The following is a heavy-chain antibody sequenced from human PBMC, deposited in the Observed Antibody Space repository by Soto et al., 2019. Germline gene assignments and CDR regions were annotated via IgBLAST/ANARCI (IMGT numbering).Heavy chain of an antibody. D-gene: IGHD2-2*01. CDR2: ISGSGGST. CDR3: ANARYAGDPGGVDC. J-gene: IGHJ4*02. CDR1: GFTFISYA. V-gene: IGHV3-23*01. Sequence: EVQLLESGGGLVQPGGSLRLSCAASGFTFISYAMGWVRQAPGKGLEWVSTISGSGGSTFYAESVKGRLTISKDRSKNTLYLQMHSLRAGVTAAYYCANARYAGDPGGVDCWGQGTLVTVSS.